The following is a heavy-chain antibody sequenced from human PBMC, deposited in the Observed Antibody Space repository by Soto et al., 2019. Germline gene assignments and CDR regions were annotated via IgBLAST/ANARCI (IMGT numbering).Heavy chain of an antibody. CDR1: GYTFTSYD. Sequence: GASVKVSCTASGYTFTSYDINWVRQATGQGLEWMGWMNPNSGNTGYAQKFQGRVTMTRNSSISTAYMELSSLRSEDTAVYYCARGGRYGDYTLDDAFDIWGQGTMVTVSS. D-gene: IGHD4-17*01. CDR3: ARGGRYGDYTLDDAFDI. CDR2: MNPNSGNT. J-gene: IGHJ3*02. V-gene: IGHV1-8*01.